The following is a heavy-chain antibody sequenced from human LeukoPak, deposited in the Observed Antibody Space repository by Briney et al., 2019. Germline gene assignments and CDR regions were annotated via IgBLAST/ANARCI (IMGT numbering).Heavy chain of an antibody. D-gene: IGHD3-10*01. CDR2: MNPITGST. J-gene: IGHJ5*02. Sequence: PVASVKVSCRASGFIFTNYDLNRVRQAAGQGFEWMGWMNPITGSTGYARQFQGRVTMTRDISTSTAYMELTSLRSDDTAVYYCVRDGEGVAIGVNFWFDPWGQGTLVTVSS. CDR3: VRDGEGVAIGVNFWFDP. CDR1: GFIFTNYD. V-gene: IGHV1-8*01.